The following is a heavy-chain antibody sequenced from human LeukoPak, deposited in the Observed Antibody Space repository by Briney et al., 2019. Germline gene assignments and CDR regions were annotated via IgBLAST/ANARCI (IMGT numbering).Heavy chain of an antibody. CDR1: GFTFSSYA. Sequence: GGSLRLSCAASGFTFSSYAMSWVRQAPGKGLEWVSSISSSSSYIYYADSVKGRFTISRDNAKNSLYLQMNSLRAEDTAVYYCARDARGPVVTFVYWGQGTLVTVSS. V-gene: IGHV3-21*01. D-gene: IGHD3-22*01. J-gene: IGHJ4*02. CDR3: ARDARGPVVTFVY. CDR2: ISSSSSYI.